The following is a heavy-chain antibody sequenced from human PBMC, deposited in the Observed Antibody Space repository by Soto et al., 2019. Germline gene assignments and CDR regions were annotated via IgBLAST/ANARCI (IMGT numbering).Heavy chain of an antibody. D-gene: IGHD3-9*01. J-gene: IGHJ6*02. V-gene: IGHV3-30*18. Sequence: GGSLRLSCAASGFTFSSYGMHWVRQAPGKGLEWVAVISYDGSNKYYADSVKGRFTISRDNSKNTLYLQMNSLRAEDTAVYYCAKDLEGNYDILTGYYNPTATSMDVWGQGTTVTVSS. CDR2: ISYDGSNK. CDR1: GFTFSSYG. CDR3: AKDLEGNYDILTGYYNPTATSMDV.